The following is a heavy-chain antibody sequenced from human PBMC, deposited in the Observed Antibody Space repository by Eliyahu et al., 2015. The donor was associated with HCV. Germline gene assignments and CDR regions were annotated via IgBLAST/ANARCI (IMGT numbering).Heavy chain of an antibody. Sequence: EVPLLESGGGLVQPGGSLRLSCAASRFTFSSYAMGWVRQAPGKGXGWXSGXSXSGGNTDYXDSVKGRFTISRDNSKNTLYLHMNSLRAEDTAIYYCAKVGLTDRSGYSYPYYFDFWGQGALVTVSS. D-gene: IGHD3-22*01. CDR3: AKVGLTDRSGYSYPYYFDF. V-gene: IGHV3-23*01. CDR1: RFTFSSYA. J-gene: IGHJ4*02. CDR2: XSXSGGNT.